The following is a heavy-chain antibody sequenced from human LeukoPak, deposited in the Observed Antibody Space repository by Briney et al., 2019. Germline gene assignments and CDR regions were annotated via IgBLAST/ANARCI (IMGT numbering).Heavy chain of an antibody. D-gene: IGHD6-13*01. CDR1: GFTFSSYS. CDR3: ARDPYSSSWYFGCYFDY. Sequence: GGSLRLSCAASGFTFSSYSMNWVRQAPGKGLEWVSSISSSSSYIYYADSVKGRFTISRDNAKNSLYLQMNSLRAEDTAVYYCARDPYSSSWYFGCYFDYWGQGTLVTVSS. CDR2: ISSSSSYI. V-gene: IGHV3-21*01. J-gene: IGHJ4*02.